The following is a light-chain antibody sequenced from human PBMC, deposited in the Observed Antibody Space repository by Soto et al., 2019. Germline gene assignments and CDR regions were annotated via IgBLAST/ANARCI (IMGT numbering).Light chain of an antibody. CDR3: QQYDYWPPYT. V-gene: IGKV3-15*01. J-gene: IGKJ2*01. CDR2: GAS. CDR1: QNISNN. Sequence: EIVRTQSPATRSVSPGERATLSCRASQNISNNLAWYQQKPGRSPRLLIYGASTRATGIPARFSGSGSGTEFTLTISSLQSEDFAVYYCQQYDYWPPYTFGQGTKLEIK.